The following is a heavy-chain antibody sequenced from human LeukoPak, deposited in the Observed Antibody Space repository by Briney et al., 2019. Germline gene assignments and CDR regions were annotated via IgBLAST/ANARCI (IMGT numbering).Heavy chain of an antibody. D-gene: IGHD6-19*01. CDR3: AAEFDNEQWLDWDY. V-gene: IGHV4-59*01. CDR2: IHYRGST. Sequence: SETLSLTCTVSGGSINGYYWNWIRQAPGKGLGWIGYIHYRGSTNYNPSLKSRVTISADTSENQFSLKLSSVTAADTAVYYCAAEFDNEQWLDWDYWGRGTLVTVSS. CDR1: GGSINGYY. J-gene: IGHJ4*02.